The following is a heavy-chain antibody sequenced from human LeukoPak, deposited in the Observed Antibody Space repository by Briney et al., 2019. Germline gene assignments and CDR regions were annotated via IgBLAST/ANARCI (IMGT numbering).Heavy chain of an antibody. V-gene: IGHV3-11*06. CDR2: TSGSSSYT. CDR3: ARVTFYAESALDY. CDR1: GFTFSDYY. D-gene: IGHD4-17*01. Sequence: PGGSLRLSCAASGFTFSDYYMSWIRQAPGKGLEWVSYTSGSSSYTIYADSVKGRFTISRDNAKNSLYLQMNSLRAEDTAVYYCARVTFYAESALDYWGQGTLVTVSS. J-gene: IGHJ4*02.